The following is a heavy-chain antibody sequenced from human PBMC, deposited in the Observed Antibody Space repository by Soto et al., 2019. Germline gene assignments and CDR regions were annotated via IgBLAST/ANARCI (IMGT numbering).Heavy chain of an antibody. V-gene: IGHV4-39*01. CDR2: IYFSGAT. CDR3: ASSYDYLWGSYRYYFDW. D-gene: IGHD3-16*02. Sequence: QLQLQESGPGLVKSSETLSLTCTVSGGSISSSNYHWGWIRQPPGKGLEWIGSIYFSGATYYSPSLKSRVTISVDTSNNQFSLKLSSVTAADTAVYFCASSYDYLWGSYRYYFDWWGQGTLVIVSS. J-gene: IGHJ4*02. CDR1: GGSISSSNYH.